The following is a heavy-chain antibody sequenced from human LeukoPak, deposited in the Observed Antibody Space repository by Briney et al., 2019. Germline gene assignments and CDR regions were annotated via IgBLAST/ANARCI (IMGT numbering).Heavy chain of an antibody. Sequence: PSETLSLTCTVSGGSISSSSYYWGWIRQPPGKGLEWIGSIYYSGSTYYNPSLKSRVTISVDTSKNQFSLKLSSVTAADTAVYYCARHWVVVPATDFDYWGQGTLVTVSS. V-gene: IGHV4-39*01. CDR2: IYYSGST. D-gene: IGHD2-2*01. J-gene: IGHJ4*02. CDR3: ARHWVVVPATDFDY. CDR1: GGSISSSSYY.